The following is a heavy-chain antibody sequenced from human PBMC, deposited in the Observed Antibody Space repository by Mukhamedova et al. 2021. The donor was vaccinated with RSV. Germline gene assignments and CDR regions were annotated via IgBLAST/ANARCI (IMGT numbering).Heavy chain of an antibody. D-gene: IGHD2-21*01. CDR2: IRHDGSKE. J-gene: IGHJ6*03. V-gene: IGHV3-30*02. CDR3: AKVVGSAKYYYYMDV. Sequence: VRQAPGKGLEWVAFIRHDGSKEEYADSVKGRFTISRDISKNTLYLQMNSLSAEDTAVFYCAKVVGSAKYYYYMDVLGKGTTVTVS.